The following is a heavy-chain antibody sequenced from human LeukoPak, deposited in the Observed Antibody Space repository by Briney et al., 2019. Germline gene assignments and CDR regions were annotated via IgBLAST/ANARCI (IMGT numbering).Heavy chain of an antibody. V-gene: IGHV1-69*13. CDR2: IIPIFGTA. Sequence: TVKVSCKASGGTFSSYAISWVRQAPGQGLEWMGGIIPIFGTANYAQKFQGRVTITADESTSTAYMELSSLRSEDTAVYYCARGGVRGLTDYYYYMDIWGKGTTVTVSS. CDR1: GGTFSSYA. CDR3: ARGGVRGLTDYYYYMDI. J-gene: IGHJ6*03. D-gene: IGHD3-10*01.